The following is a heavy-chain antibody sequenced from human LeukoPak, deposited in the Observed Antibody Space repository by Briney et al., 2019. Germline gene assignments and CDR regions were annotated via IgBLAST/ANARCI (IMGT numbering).Heavy chain of an antibody. V-gene: IGHV4-39*07. D-gene: IGHD6-13*01. J-gene: IGHJ5*02. CDR3: ARAAAGTWGFDP. CDR2: IYYSGST. CDR1: GGSMIDYY. Sequence: SETLSLTCTVSGGSMIDYYWGWIRQPPGKGLEWIGSIYYSGSTYYNPSLKSRVTISVDTSKNQFSLKLSSVTAADTAVYYCARAAAGTWGFDPWGQGTLVTVSS.